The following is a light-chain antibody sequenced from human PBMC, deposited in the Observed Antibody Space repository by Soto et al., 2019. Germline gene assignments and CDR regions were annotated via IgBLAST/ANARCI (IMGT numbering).Light chain of an antibody. Sequence: QSVLTQPPSASGTPGQRVTISCSGSSSNIGSNYVYWYQQLPGTAPKLLIYRNNQRPSGVPDRFSGSKSGTSASLAISGLRSEDEADYYCAAWDDSRVVFGGGTMVTVL. CDR2: RNN. CDR3: AAWDDSRVV. J-gene: IGLJ2*01. CDR1: SSNIGSNY. V-gene: IGLV1-47*01.